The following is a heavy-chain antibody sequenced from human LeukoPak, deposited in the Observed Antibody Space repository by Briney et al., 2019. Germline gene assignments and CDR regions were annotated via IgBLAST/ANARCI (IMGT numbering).Heavy chain of an antibody. CDR3: ARGPYYYYDSSGYYDY. D-gene: IGHD3-22*01. CDR1: GFTFSSYG. J-gene: IGHJ4*02. Sequence: PGGSLRLSCAASGFTFSSYGMHWVRQAPGKGLEWVAVISYDGSNKYYADSVKGRFTISRDNSKNTLYLQMNSLRAEDTAVYYCARGPYYYYDSSGYYDYWGQGTLVTVSS. V-gene: IGHV3-30*03. CDR2: ISYDGSNK.